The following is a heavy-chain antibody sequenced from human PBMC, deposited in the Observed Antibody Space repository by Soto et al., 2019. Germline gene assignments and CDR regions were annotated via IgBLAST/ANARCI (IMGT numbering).Heavy chain of an antibody. D-gene: IGHD4-17*01. Sequence: SETLSLTCTVSGGSISSYYWSWIRQPPGKGLEWIGYIYYSGSTNYNPSLKSRVTISVDTSKNQFSLKLSSVTAADTAVYYCARGDGDYERDAFDIWGQGTMVTVSS. CDR2: IYYSGST. CDR1: GGSISSYY. V-gene: IGHV4-59*01. CDR3: ARGDGDYERDAFDI. J-gene: IGHJ3*02.